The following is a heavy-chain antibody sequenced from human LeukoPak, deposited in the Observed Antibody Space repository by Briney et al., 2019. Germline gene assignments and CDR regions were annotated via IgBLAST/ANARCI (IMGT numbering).Heavy chain of an antibody. Sequence: PGGSLRLSCAATGFTFDDYAMHWVRQAPGKGLEWVSGISGNSGSIGYADSVKGRFTISRDNAKNSLYLQMNSLRAEDTALYYCAKGTENYYGSGSCPDYWGQGTLVTVSS. V-gene: IGHV3-9*01. D-gene: IGHD3-10*01. CDR2: ISGNSGSI. CDR1: GFTFDDYA. J-gene: IGHJ4*02. CDR3: AKGTENYYGSGSCPDY.